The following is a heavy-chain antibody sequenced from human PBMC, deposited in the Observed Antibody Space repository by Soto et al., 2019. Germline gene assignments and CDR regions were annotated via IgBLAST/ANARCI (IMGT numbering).Heavy chain of an antibody. Sequence: ASVKVSCKASGYTFTSYGISWVRQAPGQGLEWMGWISAYNGNTNYAQKLQGRVTMTTDTSTSTAYMELRSLRSDDTAVYYCARAPRESSGWIYGMDVWGQGTTVTVSS. V-gene: IGHV1-18*04. CDR3: ARAPRESSGWIYGMDV. CDR1: GYTFTSYG. D-gene: IGHD6-19*01. J-gene: IGHJ6*02. CDR2: ISAYNGNT.